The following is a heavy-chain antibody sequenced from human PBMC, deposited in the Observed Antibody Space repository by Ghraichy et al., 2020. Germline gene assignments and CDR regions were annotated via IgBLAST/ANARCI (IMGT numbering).Heavy chain of an antibody. Sequence: GGSLRLSCAVSGFTFSTSAMSWVRQAPGTGLEWVSGISGSGHNTYYADSVKGRFTISRDNSKNTLYLQMNSLRDEATAVYYCARYYYETSGYVFGSGNWGQGTLVTVSS. CDR2: ISGSGHNT. V-gene: IGHV3-23*01. J-gene: IGHJ4*02. CDR1: GFTFSTSA. D-gene: IGHD3-22*01. CDR3: ARYYYETSGYVFGSGN.